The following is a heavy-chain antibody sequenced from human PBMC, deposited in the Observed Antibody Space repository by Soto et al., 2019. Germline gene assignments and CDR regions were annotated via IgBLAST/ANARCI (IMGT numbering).Heavy chain of an antibody. CDR3: ARDAEYSSSSAIDY. V-gene: IGHV4-4*02. CDR2: IYHSGST. J-gene: IGHJ4*02. D-gene: IGHD6-6*01. CDR1: SGSISSSNW. Sequence: SETLSLTCAVSSGSISSSNWWSWVRQPPGKGLEWIGEIYHSGSTNYNPSLKSRVTISVDKSKNQFSLKLSSVTAADTAVYYCARDAEYSSSSAIDYWGQGTLVTVSS.